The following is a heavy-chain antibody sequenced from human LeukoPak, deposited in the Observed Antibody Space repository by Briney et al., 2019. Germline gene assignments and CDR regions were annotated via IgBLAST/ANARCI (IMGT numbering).Heavy chain of an antibody. V-gene: IGHV3-7*01. CDR2: IKQDGSEK. D-gene: IGHD6-6*01. Sequence: GGSLRLSCPASGFTFSNYWMSWVRQAPGKGLEWVANIKQDGSEKYYVDSVKGRFTISRDKAKNSLYLQINSLRAEDTAVYYCASGQQLGYWGQGTLVTVSS. CDR1: GFTFSNYW. J-gene: IGHJ4*02. CDR3: ASGQQLGY.